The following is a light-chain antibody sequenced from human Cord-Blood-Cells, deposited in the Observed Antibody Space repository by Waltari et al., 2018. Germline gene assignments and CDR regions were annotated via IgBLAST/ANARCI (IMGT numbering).Light chain of an antibody. CDR3: QQSYSTPVT. Sequence: DIQMTQSPSSLSASVGHRVTITCRASQSISSYLNWYQQKPGKAPKLLIYAAYSLQSGVPSRFSGSGSGTDFTLTISSLQPEDFAAYDCQQSYSTPVTFGPGTKVDIK. CDR2: AAY. V-gene: IGKV1-39*01. J-gene: IGKJ3*01. CDR1: QSISSY.